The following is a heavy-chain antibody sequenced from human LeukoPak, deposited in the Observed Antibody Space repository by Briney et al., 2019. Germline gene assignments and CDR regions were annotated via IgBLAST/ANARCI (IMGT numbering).Heavy chain of an antibody. V-gene: IGHV4-59*01. CDR3: ARASSGWYEGVLDY. J-gene: IGHJ4*02. Sequence: PSENLSLTCTVSGGSISSYDWSWIRLPPGKGLEWIGYIYYSGSTNYNPSLKSRVTISVDTSKNQFSLKLSSVTAADTAVYYCARASSGWYEGVLDYWGQGTLVTVFS. D-gene: IGHD6-19*01. CDR1: GGSISSYD. CDR2: IYYSGST.